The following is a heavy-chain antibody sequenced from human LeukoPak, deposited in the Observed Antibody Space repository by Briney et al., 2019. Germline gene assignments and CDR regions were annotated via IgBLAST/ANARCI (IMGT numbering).Heavy chain of an antibody. Sequence: ASVKVSCKVSGYTFTDYYMHWVQQAPGQGLEWMGRINPNSGGTNYAQKFQGRVTMTRDTSISTAYMELSRLRSDDTAVYYCARVEGWKSAIDYWGQGTLVTVSS. CDR3: ARVEGWKSAIDY. CDR1: GYTFTDYY. V-gene: IGHV1-2*06. D-gene: IGHD2-15*01. CDR2: INPNSGGT. J-gene: IGHJ4*02.